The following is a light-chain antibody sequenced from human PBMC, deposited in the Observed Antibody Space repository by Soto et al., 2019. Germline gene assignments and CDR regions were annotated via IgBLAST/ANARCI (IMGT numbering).Light chain of an antibody. V-gene: IGKV1-27*01. CDR3: QGGVT. CDR1: QGISNY. CDR2: AAS. Sequence: DIQMTQSPSSLSASVGDRVTITCRASQGISNYLAWYQQKPGKVPKLLIFAASILQSGLPSRFSGSGSGTEFTLTISSLQPADDATYYCQGGVTFGQGTRLEIK. J-gene: IGKJ5*01.